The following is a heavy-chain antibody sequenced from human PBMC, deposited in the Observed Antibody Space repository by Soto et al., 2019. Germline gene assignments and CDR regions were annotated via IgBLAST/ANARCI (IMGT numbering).Heavy chain of an antibody. J-gene: IGHJ6*02. CDR2: ITSSGSTK. CDR3: TRYGDYDYNYAMGV. V-gene: IGHV3-48*03. CDR1: GFTFSRHE. D-gene: IGHD4-17*01. Sequence: GGSLRLSCEASGFTFSRHEMNWVRQAPGKGLEWVSYITSSGSTKYYADSVKGRFTISRDNAKNALYLQMNSLRAEDTAIYYCTRYGDYDYNYAMGVWGQGTTVTVSS.